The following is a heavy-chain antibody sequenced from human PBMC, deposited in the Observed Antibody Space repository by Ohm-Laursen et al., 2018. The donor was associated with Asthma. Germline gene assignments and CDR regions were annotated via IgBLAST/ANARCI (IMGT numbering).Heavy chain of an antibody. CDR1: GGSISSGDYY. D-gene: IGHD4-23*01. CDR3: ARSYYGGDYFDY. J-gene: IGHJ4*02. CDR2: IYYSGST. Sequence: QTLSLTCAVSGGSISSGDYYWSWIRQPPGKGLEWIGYIYYSGSTYYNPSLKSRVTISVDTSKNQFSLKLSSVTAADTAVYYCARSYYGGDYFDYWGQGTLVTVSS. V-gene: IGHV4-30-4*01.